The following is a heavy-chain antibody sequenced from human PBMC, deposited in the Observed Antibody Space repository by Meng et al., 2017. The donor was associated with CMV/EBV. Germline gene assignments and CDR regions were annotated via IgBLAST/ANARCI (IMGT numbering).Heavy chain of an antibody. CDR3: TTGGDYDFWDFDY. CDR2: IKSKTDGGTT. Sequence: GESLKISCAASGSTFSNAWMSWVRQAPGKGLEWVGRIKSKTDGGTTDYAAPVKGRFTISRDDSKNTLYLQMNSLKTEDTAVYYCTTGGDYDFWDFDYWGQGTLVTVSS. J-gene: IGHJ4*02. CDR1: GSTFSNAW. D-gene: IGHD3-3*01. V-gene: IGHV3-15*01.